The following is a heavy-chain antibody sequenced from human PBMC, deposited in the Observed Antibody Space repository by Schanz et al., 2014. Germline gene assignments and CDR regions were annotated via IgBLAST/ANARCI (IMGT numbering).Heavy chain of an antibody. CDR1: GFTFTTNA. CDR3: AKVREWWPYYFDY. CDR2: ISGNGGST. V-gene: IGHV3-23*04. D-gene: IGHD2-15*01. Sequence: EVQLVESGGGLVQPGGSLRLSCAASGFTFTTNAMSWVRQPPGKGLEWVSAISGNGGSTYFADSVKGRFTISRDTSDTTLFLQMNSLRAEDTAVYYCAKVREWWPYYFDYWGQGTLVTVSS. J-gene: IGHJ4*02.